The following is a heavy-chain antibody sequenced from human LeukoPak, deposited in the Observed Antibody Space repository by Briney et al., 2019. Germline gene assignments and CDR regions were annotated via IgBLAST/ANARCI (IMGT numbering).Heavy chain of an antibody. J-gene: IGHJ6*02. CDR1: GGSVSSGSYY. CDR3: ARTNYYYGMDV. D-gene: IGHD1-14*01. V-gene: IGHV4-61*01. Sequence: SETLSLTCTVSGGSVSSGSYYWSWIRQPPGKGLEWMGYIFYSGSTNYNPSLKSRVTISVDTSRNQFSLKLSSVTAADTAVYYCARTNYYYGMDVWGQGTTVPVSS. CDR2: IFYSGST.